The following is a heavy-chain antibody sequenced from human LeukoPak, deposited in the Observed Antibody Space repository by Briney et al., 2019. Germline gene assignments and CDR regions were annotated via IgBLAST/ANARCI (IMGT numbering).Heavy chain of an antibody. CDR2: IIPILGIA. J-gene: IGHJ3*02. CDR1: GGTFSSYT. Sequence: SVKVSCKASGGTFSSYTISWVRQAPGQGLEWMGRIIPILGIANYAQKFQGRVTVTTDELTSTAYMELSSLRSEDTAVYYCAKDIPGSSGYFNDAFDIWGQGTMVIVSS. D-gene: IGHD3-22*01. CDR3: AKDIPGSSGYFNDAFDI. V-gene: IGHV1-69*16.